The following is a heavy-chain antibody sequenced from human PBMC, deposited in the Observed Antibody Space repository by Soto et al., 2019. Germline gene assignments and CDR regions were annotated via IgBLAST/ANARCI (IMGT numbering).Heavy chain of an antibody. J-gene: IGHJ6*02. Sequence: HGGSLRLSCAASGFTFDDYAMHWVRQAPGKGLEWVSGISWNSGSIGYADSVKGRFTISRDNAKNSLYLQMNSLRAEDTALYYCAKAGSTMIVVGVGYYGMDVWGQGTTVTVSS. V-gene: IGHV3-9*01. CDR3: AKAGSTMIVVGVGYYGMDV. D-gene: IGHD3-22*01. CDR1: GFTFDDYA. CDR2: ISWNSGSI.